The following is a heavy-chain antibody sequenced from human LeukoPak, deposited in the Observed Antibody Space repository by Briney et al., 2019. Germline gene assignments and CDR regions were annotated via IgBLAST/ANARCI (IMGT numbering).Heavy chain of an antibody. CDR2: ISSSSSYI. V-gene: IGHV3-21*01. Sequence: SGGSLRLSCAASGFTFSSYSMNWVRQAPGKGLEWVSSISSSSSYIYYADSVKGRFTISRDNAKNSLYLQMNSLRAEDTAVYYCARESGGYLRLHDAFDIWGQGTMVTVSS. J-gene: IGHJ3*02. D-gene: IGHD3-22*01. CDR1: GFTFSSYS. CDR3: ARESGGYLRLHDAFDI.